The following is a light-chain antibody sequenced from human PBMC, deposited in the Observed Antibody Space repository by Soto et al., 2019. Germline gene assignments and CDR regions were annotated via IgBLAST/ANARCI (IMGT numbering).Light chain of an antibody. J-gene: IGKJ5*01. CDR1: QSVSSD. CDR3: QRYSTWPPIT. V-gene: IGKV3D-15*01. Sequence: SQSVSSDYLVWYQQKPGLPPRLLIYGASRRATGIPDRFSGSGSGTEFTLALRCRQSEDFAVYICQRYSTWPPITFRQGTRLEIK. CDR2: GAS.